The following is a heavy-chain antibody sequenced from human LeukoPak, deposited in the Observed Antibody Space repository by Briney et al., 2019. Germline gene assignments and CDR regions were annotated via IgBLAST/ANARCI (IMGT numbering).Heavy chain of an antibody. CDR3: ASHKGF. V-gene: IGHV4-59*01. J-gene: IGHJ4*02. Sequence: SETLSLTCTVSGGSISSYHWSWFRQAPGKGLEWIGYMYNSGSTNFNPSLKSRVTISVDTSKNQFSLRLSSVTAADTAVYYCASHKGFWGQGTLVTVSS. CDR1: GGSISSYH. CDR2: MYNSGST.